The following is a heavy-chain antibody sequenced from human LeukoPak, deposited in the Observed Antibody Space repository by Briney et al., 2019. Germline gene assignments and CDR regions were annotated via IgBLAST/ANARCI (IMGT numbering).Heavy chain of an antibody. CDR3: ARSPIAVASLRLLWYFDL. CDR1: GYTFTNYI. J-gene: IGHJ2*01. Sequence: ASVKVSCKASGYTFTNYIISWVRQAPGQGLEWMGWISAYNGNTNYAQKLQGRVTMTTDTSTSTAYMELRSLRPDDTAVYYCARSPIAVASLRLLWYFDLWGRGTLVTVSS. V-gene: IGHV1-18*01. D-gene: IGHD6-19*01. CDR2: ISAYNGNT.